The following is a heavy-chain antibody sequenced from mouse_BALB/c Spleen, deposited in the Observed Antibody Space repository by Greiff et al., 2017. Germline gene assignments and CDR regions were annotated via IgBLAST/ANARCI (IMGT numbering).Heavy chain of an antibody. CDR2: IWAGGST. CDR3: ARDRNYYGGSYVWYFDV. CDR1: GFSLTSYG. V-gene: IGHV2-9*02. D-gene: IGHD1-1*01. J-gene: IGHJ1*01. Sequence: VQLVESGPGLVAPSQSLSITCTVSGFSLTSYGVHWVRQPPGKGLEWLGVIWAGGSTNYNSALMSRLSISKDNSKSQVFLKMNSLQTDDTAMYYCARDRNYYGGSYVWYFDVWGAGTTVTVSS.